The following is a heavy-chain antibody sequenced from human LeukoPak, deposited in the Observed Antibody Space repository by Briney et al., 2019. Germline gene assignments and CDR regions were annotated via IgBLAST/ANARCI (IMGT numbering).Heavy chain of an antibody. CDR3: AREETMGY. Sequence: GGSLRLSCAASGFTFSSYVMSWVRQAPGKGLEWISAIVGSGGSTYYADSVKGRFTISRDNAKNTQYLQMNSLSAEDTAVYYCAREETMGYWGQGTLVTVSS. CDR2: IVGSGGST. D-gene: IGHD3-10*01. V-gene: IGHV3-23*01. CDR1: GFTFSSYV. J-gene: IGHJ4*02.